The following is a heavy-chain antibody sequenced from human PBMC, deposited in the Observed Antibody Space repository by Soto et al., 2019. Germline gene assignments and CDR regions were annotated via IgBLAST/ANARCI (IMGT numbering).Heavy chain of an antibody. Sequence: GESLKISCAASGFTFSSYSMNWVRQAPGKGLEWVSYISSSSSTIYYADSVKGRFTISRDNAKNSLYLQMNSLRAEDTAVYYCARELGYCSGGSCYSGDYYYYYYGMDVWGQGTTVTVSS. V-gene: IGHV3-48*04. CDR2: ISSSSSTI. CDR3: ARELGYCSGGSCYSGDYYYYYYGMDV. D-gene: IGHD2-15*01. J-gene: IGHJ6*02. CDR1: GFTFSSYS.